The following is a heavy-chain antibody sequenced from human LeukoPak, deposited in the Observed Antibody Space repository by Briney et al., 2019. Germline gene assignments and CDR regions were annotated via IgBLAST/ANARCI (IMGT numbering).Heavy chain of an antibody. Sequence: GASVKVSCKASGYTFTGYYMHWVRQAPGQGLEWMGGIIPISGTTNYAQKFQGRVTFSADKSTRTAYMELSSLRSEDTAVYYCARDNDSRDPPHFDYWGQGTLVTVSS. CDR3: ARDNDSRDPPHFDY. CDR2: IIPISGTT. J-gene: IGHJ4*02. V-gene: IGHV1-69*06. D-gene: IGHD3-16*01. CDR1: GYTFTGYY.